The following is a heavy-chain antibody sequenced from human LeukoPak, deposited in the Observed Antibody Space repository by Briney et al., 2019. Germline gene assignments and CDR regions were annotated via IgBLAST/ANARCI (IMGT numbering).Heavy chain of an antibody. CDR1: GYSISSGYY. Sequence: SETLSLTCTVSGYSISSGYYWGWIRQPPGRGLEWIGSIYHSGSTYYNASLKSQVSISIDTSKNQFSLRLTSVTAADTAVYYCARQTGSGLFILPGGQGTLVTVSS. D-gene: IGHD3/OR15-3a*01. J-gene: IGHJ4*02. V-gene: IGHV4-38-2*02. CDR3: ARQTGSGLFILP. CDR2: IYHSGST.